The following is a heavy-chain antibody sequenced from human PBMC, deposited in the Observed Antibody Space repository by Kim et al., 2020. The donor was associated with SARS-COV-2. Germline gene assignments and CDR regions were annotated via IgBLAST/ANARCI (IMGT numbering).Heavy chain of an antibody. CDR3: TTKTVRGHY. V-gene: IGHV3-15*01. Sequence: GTTDYAAPVKGRFTISSDDSKKTLYLQMNSLKTEDKAVYYCTTKTVRGHYWGQGTLVTVSS. J-gene: IGHJ4*02. D-gene: IGHD3-10*01. CDR2: GTT.